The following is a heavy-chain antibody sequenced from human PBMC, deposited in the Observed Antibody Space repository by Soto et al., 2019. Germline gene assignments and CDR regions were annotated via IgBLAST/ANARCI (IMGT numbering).Heavy chain of an antibody. J-gene: IGHJ4*02. CDR3: ARSAGWYAVHS. CDR1: GDSVSSPYY. Sequence: QVQLQESGPGLVKPSGTLSLTCAVSGDSVSSPYYWCWVRQPPGKGLEWIGEVFHTGTTSYNPSLRIRVAISMDKSNNHFSLDLRSVTAADTAVYYCARSAGWYAVHSWGPGTLVIVSS. D-gene: IGHD6-19*01. V-gene: IGHV4-4*02. CDR2: VFHTGTT.